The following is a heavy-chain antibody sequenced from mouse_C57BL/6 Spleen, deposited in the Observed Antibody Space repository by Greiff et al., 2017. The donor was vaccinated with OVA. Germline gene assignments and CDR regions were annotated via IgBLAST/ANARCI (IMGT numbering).Heavy chain of an antibody. CDR2: IYPGDGDT. J-gene: IGHJ4*01. V-gene: IGHV1-80*01. CDR3: ARAGYGNYPYAMDY. D-gene: IGHD2-10*02. Sequence: VQLQQSGAELVKPGASVKISCKASGYAFSSYWMNWVKQRPGKGLEWIGQIYPGDGDTNSNGKFKGKATLTANKSSSTAYMQLNSLTSADSAVYFCARAGYGNYPYAMDYWGQGTSVTVSS. CDR1: GYAFSSYW.